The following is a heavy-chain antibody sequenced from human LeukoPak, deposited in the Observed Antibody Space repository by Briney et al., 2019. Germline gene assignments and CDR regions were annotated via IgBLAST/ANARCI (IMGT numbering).Heavy chain of an antibody. CDR2: ISGSGGST. Sequence: PGGSLRLPCAASGFTFSSYGMSWVRQAPGKGLEWVSAISGSGGSTYYADSVKGRFTISRDNAKNSVYLQMNSLRAEDTAVYYCAREPSYSSSWYTSCDYWGQGTLVTVSS. J-gene: IGHJ4*02. D-gene: IGHD6-13*01. CDR1: GFTFSSYG. CDR3: AREPSYSSSWYTSCDY. V-gene: IGHV3-23*01.